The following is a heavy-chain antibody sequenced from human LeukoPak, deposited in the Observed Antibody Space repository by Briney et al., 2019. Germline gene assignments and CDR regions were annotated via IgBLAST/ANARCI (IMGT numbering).Heavy chain of an antibody. CDR3: ARGLSSGWVDY. Sequence: SETLSLTCAVFGGPFSGYYWSWSRQPPGKGLEGIGEIYHSGSTNYNPSLKSRVTISIDMSKKQFSLNLSSVTAADTAVYFCARGLSSGWVDYWGQGTLVTVSS. CDR2: IYHSGST. CDR1: GGPFSGYY. D-gene: IGHD6-19*01. V-gene: IGHV4-34*01. J-gene: IGHJ4*02.